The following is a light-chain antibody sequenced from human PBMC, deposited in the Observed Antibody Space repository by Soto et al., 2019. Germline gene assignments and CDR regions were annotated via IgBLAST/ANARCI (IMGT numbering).Light chain of an antibody. CDR2: KAS. J-gene: IGKJ2*01. CDR1: QSISSW. CDR3: QQYNSYQYT. Sequence: DIQMTQSPSTLSASVGDRVTITCRASQSISSWLAWYQQKPGKAPKLLIYKASSLEGGIPSRFSGSESETEFTFTISSLQPEDFATYYCQQYNSYQYTFGQGTKVDIK. V-gene: IGKV1-5*03.